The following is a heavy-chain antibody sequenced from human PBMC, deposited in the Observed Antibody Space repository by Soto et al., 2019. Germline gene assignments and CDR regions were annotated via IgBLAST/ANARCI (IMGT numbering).Heavy chain of an antibody. CDR2: ISAYNGNT. V-gene: IGHV1-18*01. CDR3: ASSVINPTVYYGMDV. D-gene: IGHD1-1*01. J-gene: IGHJ6*02. CDR1: GYTFTSYG. Sequence: QVQLVQSGAEVKKPGASVKVSCKASGYTFTSYGISWVRQAPGQGLEWMRWISAYNGNTNYAQKLQGRVTMTTDTSTSTAYMELRSLRSDDTAVYYCASSVINPTVYYGMDVWGQGTTVTVSS.